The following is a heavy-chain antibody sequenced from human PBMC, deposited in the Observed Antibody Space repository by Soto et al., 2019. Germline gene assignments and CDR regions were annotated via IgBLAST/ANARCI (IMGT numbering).Heavy chain of an antibody. V-gene: IGHV3-23*01. D-gene: IGHD2-2*01. CDR2: ISDNGGST. CDR3: AKGLVPAAKTSLNDY. J-gene: IGHJ4*02. CDR1: GFTFSNYA. Sequence: GGSLRLSCAASGFTFSNYAMTWVRQAPGKGLEWVSTISDNGGSTFYADSVKGRFTISRDNSKKTLYLQMNSLRAEDTAVYYCAKGLVPAAKTSLNDYWGQGTLVTVSS.